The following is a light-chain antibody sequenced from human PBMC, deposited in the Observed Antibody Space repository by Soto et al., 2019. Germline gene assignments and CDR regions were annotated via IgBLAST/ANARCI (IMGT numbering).Light chain of an antibody. CDR3: QQYGNSAPIT. CDR2: GAF. J-gene: IGKJ5*01. V-gene: IGKV3-20*01. Sequence: EIVLTQSAGTLSLSPGERVTLSCRASQSVSSSYLAWYQQKPGQAPRLLIYGAFSRATGIPDRFSGSGSGTDFTLTISSLEPEDFALYYCQQYGNSAPITFGQGTRLEI. CDR1: QSVSSSY.